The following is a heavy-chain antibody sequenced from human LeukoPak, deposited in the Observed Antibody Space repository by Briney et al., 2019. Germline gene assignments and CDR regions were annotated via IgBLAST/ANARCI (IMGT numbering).Heavy chain of an antibody. CDR3: ARHYGP. J-gene: IGHJ5*02. Sequence: SETLSLTCTVSGGSISSYYWSWIRQPPGKGLEWIGSIYDSGSTYYDPSLKSRVTISVDTSKNQFSLKLNSVTAADTAVYYCARHYGPWGQGTLVTVSS. CDR1: GGSISSYY. CDR2: IYDSGST. V-gene: IGHV4-39*01. D-gene: IGHD3-10*01.